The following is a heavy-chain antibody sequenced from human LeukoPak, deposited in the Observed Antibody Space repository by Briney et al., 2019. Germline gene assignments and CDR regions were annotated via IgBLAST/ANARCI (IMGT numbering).Heavy chain of an antibody. CDR2: VHSSGTT. D-gene: IGHD2/OR15-2a*01. CDR3: AREQYLAYDVFGF. V-gene: IGHV4-59*11. J-gene: IGHJ3*01. Sequence: TSETLSLTCTVSGGSIIGHYWSWIRQSPGRELEWIDYVHSSGTTSFNPSLKSRVTMLVDTSKNQFSLRLTSMTAADTALYFCAREQYLAYDVFGFWGRGTMVTVSP. CDR1: GGSIIGHY.